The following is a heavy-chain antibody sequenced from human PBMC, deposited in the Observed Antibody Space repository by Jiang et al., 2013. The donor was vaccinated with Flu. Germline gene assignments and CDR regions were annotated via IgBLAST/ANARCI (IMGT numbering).Heavy chain of an antibody. J-gene: IGHJ4*02. D-gene: IGHD6-19*01. V-gene: IGHV3-21*01. CDR2: ISSSSSYI. CDR1: GFTFSSYS. Sequence: GGLVKPGGSLRLSCAASGFTFSSYSMNWVRQAPGKGLEWVSSISSSSSYIYYADSVKGRFTISRDNAKNSLYLQMNSLRAEDTAVYYCARDSAGGGWYYFDYWGQGTLVTVSS. CDR3: ARDSAGGGWYYFDY.